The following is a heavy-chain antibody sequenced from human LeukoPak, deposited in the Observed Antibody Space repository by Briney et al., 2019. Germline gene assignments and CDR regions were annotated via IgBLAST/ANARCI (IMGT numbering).Heavy chain of an antibody. Sequence: GGSLRLSCAASGFTFSSYAMSWVRQAPGKGQEWVSAISGSGGSTYYADSVKGRFTISRDNSKNTLYLQMNSLRAEDTAVYYCAKDKSSSSWYGRYFDYWGQGTLVTVSS. J-gene: IGHJ4*02. CDR1: GFTFSSYA. D-gene: IGHD6-13*01. CDR3: AKDKSSSSWYGRYFDY. CDR2: ISGSGGST. V-gene: IGHV3-23*01.